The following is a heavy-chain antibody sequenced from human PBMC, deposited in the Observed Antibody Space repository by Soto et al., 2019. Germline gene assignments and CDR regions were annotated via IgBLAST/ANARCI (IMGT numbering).Heavy chain of an antibody. Sequence: QVQLVQSGAEVKKPGASVKVSCKASGYTFTSYGISWVRQAPGQGLEWMGWISAYNGNTNYAQKLQGRVTMTTDTSTSTGYMELRSLRSDDTAVYCCARGEWELLVPPRLDSWGQGTLVTVSS. CDR2: ISAYNGNT. D-gene: IGHD1-26*01. J-gene: IGHJ4*02. CDR3: ARGEWELLVPPRLDS. CDR1: GYTFTSYG. V-gene: IGHV1-18*01.